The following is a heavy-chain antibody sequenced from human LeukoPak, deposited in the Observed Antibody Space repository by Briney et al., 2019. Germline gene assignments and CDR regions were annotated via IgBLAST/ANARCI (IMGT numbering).Heavy chain of an antibody. J-gene: IGHJ4*02. Sequence: GGSLRLSCAASGFTFSSFWMSWVRQAPGKGLEWVANIKQDGSEKYDVDSVKGRFTISRDNAKNSLYLQMNSLRAEDTAVYYCARDRGFEYSDTGSFDYWGQGTLVTVSS. D-gene: IGHD6-6*01. CDR1: GFTFSSFW. CDR2: IKQDGSEK. V-gene: IGHV3-7*01. CDR3: ARDRGFEYSDTGSFDY.